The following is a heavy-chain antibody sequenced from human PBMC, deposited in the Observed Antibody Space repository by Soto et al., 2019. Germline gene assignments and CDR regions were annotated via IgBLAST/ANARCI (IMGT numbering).Heavy chain of an antibody. Sequence: EVQLVESGGGLVQPGGSLRLSCAASGFTFSSYWMHWVRQVPGKGLLWVSRINNDGSITSHADSVKGRFTISRDNAMHTLYMHMNSLRADATAVYYCTRDSGGRDAYWGQGALVTVSS. CDR2: INNDGSIT. J-gene: IGHJ4*02. CDR3: TRDSGGRDAY. CDR1: GFTFSSYW. D-gene: IGHD2-15*01. V-gene: IGHV3-74*01.